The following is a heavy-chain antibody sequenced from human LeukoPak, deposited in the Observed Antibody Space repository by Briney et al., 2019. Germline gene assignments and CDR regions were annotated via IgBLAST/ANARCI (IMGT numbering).Heavy chain of an antibody. V-gene: IGHV4-31*03. D-gene: IGHD3-10*01. CDR2: IYYSGST. CDR1: GGSISSDDYY. J-gene: IGHJ4*02. Sequence: SQTLSLTCTVSGGSISSDDYYWSWIRQHPGKGLEWIGYIYYSGSTFYTPSLKSRVTISVDTSKNQFSLKLSSVTAADTAVYYCARVPWFPISYYFDYSGQGTLVTVSS. CDR3: ARVPWFPISYYFDY.